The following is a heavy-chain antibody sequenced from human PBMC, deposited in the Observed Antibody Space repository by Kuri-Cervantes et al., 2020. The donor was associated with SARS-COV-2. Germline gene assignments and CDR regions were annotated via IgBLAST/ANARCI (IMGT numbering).Heavy chain of an antibody. CDR2: ISSSSSYI. V-gene: IGHV3-21*01. Sequence: ETLSLTCAASGFTFSSYSMNWVRQVPGKGLEWVSSISSSSSYIYYADSVKGRFTISRDNAKNSLYLQMNSLRAEDTAVYYCARDRYSSSCFDYWGQGTLVTVSS. J-gene: IGHJ4*02. CDR3: ARDRYSSSCFDY. D-gene: IGHD6-13*01. CDR1: GFTFSSYS.